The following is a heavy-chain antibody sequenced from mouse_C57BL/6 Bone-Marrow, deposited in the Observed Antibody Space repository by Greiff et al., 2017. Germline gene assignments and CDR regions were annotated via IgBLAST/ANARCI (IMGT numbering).Heavy chain of an antibody. J-gene: IGHJ3*01. V-gene: IGHV5-4*01. CDR1: GFTFSSYA. D-gene: IGHD1-1*01. CDR3: SRDYYGGSYGAY. CDR2: ISAGGSFT. Sequence: EVKLMESGGGLVKPGGSLKLSCAASGFTFSSYAMSWVRQTPEQRLEWVATISAGGSFTYYPDNVKGRFTISRDNAKNNLYLQMSHRKSEDTAMYYCSRDYYGGSYGAYWGQGTLVTVSA.